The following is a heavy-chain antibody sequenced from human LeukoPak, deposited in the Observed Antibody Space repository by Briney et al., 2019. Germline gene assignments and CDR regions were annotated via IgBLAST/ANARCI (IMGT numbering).Heavy chain of an antibody. CDR2: IYSGGST. CDR1: GFSVSSNY. CDR3: AREKLYYYYMDV. Sequence: PGGSLRLSCAASGFSVSSNYMSWVRQASGKGLEWVSVIYSGGSTYYADSVKGRFTISRDNSKNTLYLQMNSLRAEDTAVYYCAREKLYYYYMDVWGKGTTVTVSS. J-gene: IGHJ6*03. V-gene: IGHV3-53*01.